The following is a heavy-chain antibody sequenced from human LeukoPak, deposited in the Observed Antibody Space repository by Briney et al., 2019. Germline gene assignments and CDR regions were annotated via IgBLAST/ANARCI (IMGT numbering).Heavy chain of an antibody. Sequence: GGSLRLSCAASGFTFSNAWMSWVRQAPGKGLEWVGRIKGKTDGGTTDYAAPVKGRFTISRDDSKNTLYLQMNSLKTEDTAVYYCTTGRPMVRGSGAFDIWGQGTMVTVSS. J-gene: IGHJ3*02. CDR2: IKGKTDGGTT. CDR3: TTGRPMVRGSGAFDI. D-gene: IGHD3-10*01. V-gene: IGHV3-15*01. CDR1: GFTFSNAW.